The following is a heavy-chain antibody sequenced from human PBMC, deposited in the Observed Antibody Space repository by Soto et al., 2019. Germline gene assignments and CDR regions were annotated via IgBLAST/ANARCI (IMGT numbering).Heavy chain of an antibody. CDR1: GFTFSNYW. J-gene: IGHJ4*02. D-gene: IGHD6-19*01. Sequence: ESGGGLVQPGGSLRLSCAASGFTFSNYWMTWVRQAPGKGLEWVANIKVDGSEKYYVDSVKGRFTISRDNAKNSLYLQMNSLRAEDTAVYYCAGVAVRGQGTLVTVSS. V-gene: IGHV3-7*05. CDR2: IKVDGSEK. CDR3: AGVAV.